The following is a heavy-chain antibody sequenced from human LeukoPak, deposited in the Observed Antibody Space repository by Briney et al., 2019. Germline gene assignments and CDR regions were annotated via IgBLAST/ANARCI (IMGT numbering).Heavy chain of an antibody. Sequence: SETLSLTCTVSGGSISSSSYYWGWIRQPPGKGLEWIGSIYYSGSTYYDPSLQSRVTISVDTSKNQFSLKLNSVTAADTAVYYCASASVVTTFDDWGQGTLVTVSS. CDR2: IYYSGST. V-gene: IGHV4-39*01. CDR3: ASASVVTTFDD. D-gene: IGHD4-23*01. J-gene: IGHJ4*02. CDR1: GGSISSSSYY.